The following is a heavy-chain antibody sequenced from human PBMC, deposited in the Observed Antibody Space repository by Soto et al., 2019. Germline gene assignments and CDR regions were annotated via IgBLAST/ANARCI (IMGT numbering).Heavy chain of an antibody. CDR1: GYSISSGYY. CDR2: IYHSGST. CDR3: ARVTSPYSYFDY. D-gene: IGHD2-15*01. Sequence: SETLSITCTVSGYSISSGYYWGWIRQPPGKGLEWIGSIYHSGSTYYNPSLKSRVTISVDTSKNQFSLKLSSVTAADTAVYYCARVTSPYSYFDYWGQGTLVTVSS. V-gene: IGHV4-38-2*02. J-gene: IGHJ4*02.